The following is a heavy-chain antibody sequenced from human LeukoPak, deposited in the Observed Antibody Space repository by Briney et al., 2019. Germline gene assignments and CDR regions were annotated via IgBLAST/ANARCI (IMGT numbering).Heavy chain of an antibody. D-gene: IGHD3-10*01. CDR1: GFTFDDYA. J-gene: IGHJ4*02. CDR2: ISWNSGSI. V-gene: IGHV3-9*01. CDR3: AKGGFGELLSLPDY. Sequence: GRSLRLSCAASGFTFDDYAMHWVRQAPGKGLEWVSGISWNSGSIGYADSVKGRFTISRDNAKNSLYLQMNSLRAEDTALYYCAKGGFGELLSLPDYWGQGTLVTVSS.